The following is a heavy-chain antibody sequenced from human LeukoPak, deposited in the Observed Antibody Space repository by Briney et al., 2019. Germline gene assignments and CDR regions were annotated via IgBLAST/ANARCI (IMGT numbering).Heavy chain of an antibody. CDR1: GFAFGSEA. J-gene: IGHJ3*01. Sequence: QPGGSLRLSCAVSGFAFGSEAMSWVRQAPGKGLEWVANIKQDGSEIYYVDSVKGRFTISRDNAKNSLYLQMNSLRAEDAAVYYCARGYRIVDLFCALLWGQGAMVTVSS. D-gene: IGHD1-26*01. CDR3: ARGYRIVDLFCALL. CDR2: IKQDGSEI. V-gene: IGHV3-7*01.